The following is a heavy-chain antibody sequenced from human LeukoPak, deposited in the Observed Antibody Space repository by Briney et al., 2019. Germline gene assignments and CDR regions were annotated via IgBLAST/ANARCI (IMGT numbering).Heavy chain of an antibody. CDR2: IHYSGRP. V-gene: IGHV4-59*11. D-gene: IGHD3-16*01. CDR1: GCSNISHY. CDR3: ARFGVDYDMDV. J-gene: IGHJ6*02. Sequence: PSETLSLTCPVSGCSNISHYWTWLRQPPGKGLEWLGQIHYSGRPDYNPSLKSRVTISVDTSKNQLSLKVTSVAGADTAVYYCARFGVDYDMDVWGQGTTVTVSS.